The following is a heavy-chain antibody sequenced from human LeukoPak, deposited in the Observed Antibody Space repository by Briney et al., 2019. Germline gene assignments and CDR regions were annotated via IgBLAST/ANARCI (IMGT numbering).Heavy chain of an antibody. CDR1: GFTFSTYA. V-gene: IGHV3-23*01. CDR3: AKDVWWSVS. J-gene: IGHJ5*02. D-gene: IGHD2-8*02. Sequence: GGSLRLSCAASGFTFSTYAMSWVRQAPGKGLEWVSAISGSGSSTYYADSVKGRFTISRDNSKNTLYLQMNSLRAEDTAMYYCAKDVWWSVSWGQGTLVTVSS. CDR2: ISGSGSST.